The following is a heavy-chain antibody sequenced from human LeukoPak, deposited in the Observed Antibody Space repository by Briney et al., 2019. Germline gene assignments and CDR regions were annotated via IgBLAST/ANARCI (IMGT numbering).Heavy chain of an antibody. Sequence: GGSLRLSCAASGFTFTKYWMTWVRQAPGKGLEWVGNIKQDGSDKNYMDSVKGRFTISRDNTKNSVYLQMSGLRAEDTAVYYCAREGYLRFLEWLRGQGTLVTVSS. CDR1: GFTFTKYW. J-gene: IGHJ4*02. V-gene: IGHV3-7*01. CDR2: IKQDGSDK. D-gene: IGHD3-3*01. CDR3: AREGYLRFLEWL.